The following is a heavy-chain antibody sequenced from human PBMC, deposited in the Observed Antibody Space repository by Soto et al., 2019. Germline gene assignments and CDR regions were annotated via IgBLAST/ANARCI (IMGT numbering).Heavy chain of an antibody. J-gene: IGHJ6*02. CDR1: GFTFSSYW. D-gene: IGHD3-10*01. CDR3: ARNPPMTRGNGMDV. Sequence: EVQLVESGGGLVQPGGSLRLSCAASGFTFSSYWMSWVRQAPGKGLEWVANMKQGGIEKYYVDSVKGRFTIYRDNAKNSLYLQTNSLRAEDTAEYYCARNPPMTRGNGMDVWGQGTTVTVSS. V-gene: IGHV3-7*03. CDR2: MKQGGIEK.